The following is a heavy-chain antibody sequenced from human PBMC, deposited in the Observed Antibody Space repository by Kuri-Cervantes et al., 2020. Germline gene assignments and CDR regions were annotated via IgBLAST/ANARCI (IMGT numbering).Heavy chain of an antibody. D-gene: IGHD2-2*02. CDR2: IHSGGST. CDR1: GFTVSSNY. V-gene: IGHV3-53*05. CDR3: AKGLLYCSSTSCYTVYYYYYGMDV. J-gene: IGHJ6*02. Sequence: GESLKISCAASGFTVSSNYMSWVRQAPGKGLEWVSVIHSGGSTYYGHSVKGRFTISRDNSKNTLYLQMNSLRAEDTAVYYCAKGLLYCSSTSCYTVYYYYYGMDVWGQGTTVTVSS.